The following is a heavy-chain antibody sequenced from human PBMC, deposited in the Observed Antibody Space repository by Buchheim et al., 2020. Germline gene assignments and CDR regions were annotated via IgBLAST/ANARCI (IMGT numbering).Heavy chain of an antibody. D-gene: IGHD1-26*01. CDR2: IYYSGST. V-gene: IGHV4-31*03. CDR3: ARDHRELHDYYYYGMDV. CDR1: GGSISSGGYY. Sequence: QVQLQESGPGLVKPSQTLSLTCTVSGGSISSGGYYWSWIRQHPGKGLEWIGYIYYSGSTYYHPSLKSRVTISVDTSKHQLSLKLSSVTAADTAVYYCARDHRELHDYYYYGMDVWGQGTT. J-gene: IGHJ6*02.